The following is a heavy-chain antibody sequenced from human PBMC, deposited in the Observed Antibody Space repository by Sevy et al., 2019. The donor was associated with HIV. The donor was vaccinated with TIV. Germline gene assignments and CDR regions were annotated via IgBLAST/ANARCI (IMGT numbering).Heavy chain of an antibody. Sequence: ASVKVSCKASGYTFTGYYMHWVRQAPGQGLEWMGWFNPNSGGTNYAQKFQGRVTMTRNTSISTAYMELSRLRSDDTAGYYWARANMIVVVITREFDYWGQGTLVTVSS. CDR2: FNPNSGGT. D-gene: IGHD3-22*01. J-gene: IGHJ4*02. CDR1: GYTFTGYY. CDR3: ARANMIVVVITREFDY. V-gene: IGHV1-2*02.